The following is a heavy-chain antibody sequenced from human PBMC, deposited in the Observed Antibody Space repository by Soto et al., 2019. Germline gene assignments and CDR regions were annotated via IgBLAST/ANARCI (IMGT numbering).Heavy chain of an antibody. J-gene: IGHJ4*02. CDR1: GGSISSYY. CDR3: ARVTKSRDGYNINFDY. V-gene: IGHV4-59*01. D-gene: IGHD5-12*01. CDR2: IYYSGST. Sequence: SETLSLTCTVSGGSISSYYWSWIRQPPGKGLEWIGYIYYSGSTNYNPSLKSRVTISVDTSKNQFSLKLSSVTAADTAVYYCARVTKSRDGYNINFDYWGQGTLVTVSS.